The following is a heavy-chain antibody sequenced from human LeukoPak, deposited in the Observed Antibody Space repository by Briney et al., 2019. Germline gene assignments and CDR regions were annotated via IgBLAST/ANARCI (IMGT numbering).Heavy chain of an antibody. CDR2: IYHSGST. V-gene: IGHV4-30-2*01. CDR1: GDSISSGGYS. CDR3: ARDGERTTAGAFDI. Sequence: SQTLSLTCAVTGDSISSGGYSWSWIRQPPGKGLEWIGFIYHSGSTYYSPSLKSRVTISGDTSKSQFSLNLSSVTAADTAVYYCARDGERTTAGAFDIWGQGTMVTVSS. J-gene: IGHJ3*02. D-gene: IGHD1/OR15-1a*01.